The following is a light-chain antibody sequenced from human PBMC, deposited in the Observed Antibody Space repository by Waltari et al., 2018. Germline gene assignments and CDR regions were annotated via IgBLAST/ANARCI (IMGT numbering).Light chain of an antibody. CDR1: QSISSY. Sequence: DIQMTQPPSSLSASVGDRVTITCRASQSISSYLNWYQQKPGKAPKLLIYAASSLQSGVPSRFSGSGSGTDFTLTISSLQPEDFATYYCQQSYSTPLATFGPGTKVDIK. V-gene: IGKV1-39*01. CDR3: QQSYSTPLAT. CDR2: AAS. J-gene: IGKJ3*01.